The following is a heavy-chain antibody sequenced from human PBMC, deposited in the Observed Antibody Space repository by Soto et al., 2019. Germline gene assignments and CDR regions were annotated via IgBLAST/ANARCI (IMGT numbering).Heavy chain of an antibody. J-gene: IGHJ4*02. CDR1: GFTFSSYA. D-gene: IGHD1-26*01. V-gene: IGHV3-30-3*01. Sequence: QVQLVESGGGVVQPGRSLRLSCAASGFTFSSYAMHWVRQAPGKGLEWVAVISYDGSNKYYADSVKGRFTSSRDNSKNTLYLQMNSLRAEDTAVYYCARDTGSYFDYWGQGTLVTVSS. CDR3: ARDTGSYFDY. CDR2: ISYDGSNK.